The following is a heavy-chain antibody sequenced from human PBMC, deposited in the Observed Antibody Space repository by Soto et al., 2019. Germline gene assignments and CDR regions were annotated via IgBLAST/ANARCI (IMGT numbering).Heavy chain of an antibody. CDR2: INPNSGGT. CDR3: ASGAISATAMGDY. J-gene: IGHJ4*02. D-gene: IGHD2-21*02. Sequence: ASLKVSCKASGYTFSGYYMHWIRQAPGQGLEYMGWINPNSGGTDYAQKFQGRVTMTRDTSISTAYMEISRLSSDDTAVYYCASGAISATAMGDYWGQGTVVTVSS. V-gene: IGHV1-2*02. CDR1: GYTFSGYY.